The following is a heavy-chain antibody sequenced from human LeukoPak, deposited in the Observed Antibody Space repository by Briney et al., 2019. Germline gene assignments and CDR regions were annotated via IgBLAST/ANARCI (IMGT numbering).Heavy chain of an antibody. CDR2: INHSGST. CDR1: GGSFSGYY. J-gene: IGHJ4*02. D-gene: IGHD6-19*01. CDR3: ARGEGSPGGSVAYFDY. V-gene: IGHV4-34*01. Sequence: SGTLSLTCAVYGGSFSGYYWSWIRQPPGKGLEWIGEINHSGSTNYNPSLKSRVTISVDTSKNQFSLKLSYVTAADTAVYYCARGEGSPGGSVAYFDYWGQGTLVTVSS.